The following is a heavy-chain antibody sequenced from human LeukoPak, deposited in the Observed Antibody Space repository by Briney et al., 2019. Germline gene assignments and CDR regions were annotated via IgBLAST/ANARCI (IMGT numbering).Heavy chain of an antibody. CDR1: GYSSTSYW. CDR3: ARIWLRAFDI. J-gene: IGHJ3*02. CDR2: IYPDDSDT. D-gene: IGHD3-16*01. Sequence: GESLRISCKGSGYSSTSYWIGWVRQMPGKGLEWMGIIYPDDSDTRYSPSFQGQVTISADKSISTAYLQWSSLKASDTAMYYCARIWLRAFDIWGQGTMVTVSS. V-gene: IGHV5-51*01.